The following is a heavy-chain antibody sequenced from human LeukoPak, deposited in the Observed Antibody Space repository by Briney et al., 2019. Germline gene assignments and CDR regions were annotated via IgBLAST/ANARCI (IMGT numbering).Heavy chain of an antibody. J-gene: IGHJ5*02. V-gene: IGHV4-39*01. CDR1: GGSISSSRDY. D-gene: IGHD4-17*01. Sequence: SETLSLTCTVSGGSISSSRDYWAWIRQPPGKGLEWIANIYYSGSTYYSPSLKSRVTISVDTSKNQFSLKLSSVTAADTAVYYCARAVTTLQNWFDPWGQGTLVTVSS. CDR3: ARAVTTLQNWFDP. CDR2: IYYSGST.